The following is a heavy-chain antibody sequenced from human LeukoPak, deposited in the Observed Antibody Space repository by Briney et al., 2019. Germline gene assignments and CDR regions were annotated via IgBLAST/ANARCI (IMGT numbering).Heavy chain of an antibody. V-gene: IGHV4-34*01. Sequence: SETLSLTCAVYGGSFSGYYWSWIRQPPGKGLEWIGEINHSGSTNYNPSLKSRVTISVDTSKNQFSLKLSSVTAADTAVYYCARRRGGQWLSTPHFDYWGQGTLVTVSS. CDR2: INHSGST. CDR3: ARRRGGQWLSTPHFDY. D-gene: IGHD6-19*01. J-gene: IGHJ4*02. CDR1: GGSFSGYY.